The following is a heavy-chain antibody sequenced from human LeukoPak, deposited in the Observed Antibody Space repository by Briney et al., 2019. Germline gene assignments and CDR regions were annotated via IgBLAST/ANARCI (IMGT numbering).Heavy chain of an antibody. Sequence: SVKVSCKASGGAFSKFAISWVRQAPGQGREWMGGVIPIFGTAKYAQRFEGRVTITADECTSTVYMELSSLRSEATAMYYCARASGDSSNYDFPKPYSYWGQGTLVTVSS. CDR1: GGAFSKFA. CDR3: ARASGDSSNYDFPKPYSY. V-gene: IGHV1-69*13. J-gene: IGHJ4*02. D-gene: IGHD3-22*01. CDR2: VIPIFGTA.